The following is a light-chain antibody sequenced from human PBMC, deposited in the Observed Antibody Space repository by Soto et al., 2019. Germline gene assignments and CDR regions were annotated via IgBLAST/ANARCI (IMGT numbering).Light chain of an antibody. CDR3: QQFDSFPLT. V-gene: IGKV1-5*01. J-gene: IGKJ4*01. CDR2: AAS. Sequence: DIQMTQSPSTLSASVGDRVTITCRASQSISSWLGWYQQKPGKAPKLLIYAASSLQSGVPSRFSGSGFGTEFTLTISSLQPEDIGTYYCQQFDSFPLTFGGGTKVDIK. CDR1: QSISSW.